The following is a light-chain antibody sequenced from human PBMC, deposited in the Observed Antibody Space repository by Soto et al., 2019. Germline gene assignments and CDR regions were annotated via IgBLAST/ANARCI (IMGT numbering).Light chain of an antibody. Sequence: EIVLTQSPGTLSLSPGERATLSCRASQSVSSSYLAWYQQKPGQAPRLLLYGTSSRATAITDRFSGSGSGTDFTLTISRLEPEDLEVYYCQQYGSSSWTFGQGTKVEIK. CDR1: QSVSSSY. J-gene: IGKJ1*01. V-gene: IGKV3-20*01. CDR3: QQYGSSSWT. CDR2: GTS.